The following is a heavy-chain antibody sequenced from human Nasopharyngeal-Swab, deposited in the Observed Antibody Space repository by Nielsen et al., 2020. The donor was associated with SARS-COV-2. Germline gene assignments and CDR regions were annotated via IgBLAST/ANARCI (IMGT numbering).Heavy chain of an antibody. V-gene: IGHV3-73*01. D-gene: IGHD2-15*01. CDR1: GFTFSDSA. Sequence: GESLKISCAASGFTFSDSAIHWVRQASGEGLEWVARISSKCNNYATAYSAPVKGRFIIFRDDPTNTAYLQMNSLKTEDTAMYYCTRCGGGCYSGRDYWGQGTLVTVSS. J-gene: IGHJ4*02. CDR2: ISSKCNNYAT. CDR3: TRCGGGCYSGRDY.